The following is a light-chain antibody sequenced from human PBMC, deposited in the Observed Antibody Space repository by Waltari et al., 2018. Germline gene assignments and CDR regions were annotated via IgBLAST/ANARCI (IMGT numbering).Light chain of an antibody. CDR1: QGISSY. V-gene: IGKV1-8*01. CDR2: AAS. J-gene: IGKJ2*01. Sequence: AIRITQSPSSLSASTGDRVTITCRASQGISSYLAWYQQKPGKAPNLLIYAASTLQSGVPSRFGGSGSGTDFTLTISCLQSEDFATYYCQQYYSYLTFGQGTKLEIK. CDR3: QQYYSYLT.